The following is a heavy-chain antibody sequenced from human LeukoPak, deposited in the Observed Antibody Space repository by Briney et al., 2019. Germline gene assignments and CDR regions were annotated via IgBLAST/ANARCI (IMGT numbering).Heavy chain of an antibody. CDR2: INHSGST. CDR1: GGSFSGYY. CDR3: ARKYSSSRYNWFDP. Sequence: SETLSLTCAVYGGSFSGYYWSWIRQPPGKGLEWIGEINHSGSTNYSPSLKSRVTISVDTSKNQFSLKLSSVTAADTAVYYCARKYSSSRYNWFDPWGQGTLVTVSS. J-gene: IGHJ5*02. V-gene: IGHV4-34*01. D-gene: IGHD6-13*01.